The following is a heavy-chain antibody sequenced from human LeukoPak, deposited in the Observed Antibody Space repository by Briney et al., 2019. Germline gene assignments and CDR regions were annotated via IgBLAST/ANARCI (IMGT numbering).Heavy chain of an antibody. CDR3: ARGPIVVVPAAMGGYYYYMDV. V-gene: IGHV1-69*13. CDR2: IIPVFGTT. CDR1: GGTFSSYA. J-gene: IGHJ6*03. Sequence: SVKVSCKASGGTFSSYAIGWVRQAPGQGLEWMGGIIPVFGTTNYAQKFQGRVTITADESTTTAYMGLSSLRSEDTAVYYCARGPIVVVPAAMGGYYYYMDVWGKGTTVTVSS. D-gene: IGHD2-2*01.